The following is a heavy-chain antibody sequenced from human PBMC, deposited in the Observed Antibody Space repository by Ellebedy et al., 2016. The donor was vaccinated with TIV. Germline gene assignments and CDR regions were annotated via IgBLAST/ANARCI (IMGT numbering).Heavy chain of an antibody. CDR1: GFTFGDYA. Sequence: GESLKISCAASGFTFGDYAMHWVRQGPGKGLEWVAVIYFDGSQKYYADSVKGRFAISRDNYQNTVHLQMNNLRAEDTALYYCARLSSPNIMDVWGKGTTVTVSS. CDR2: IYFDGSQK. V-gene: IGHV3-33*08. CDR3: ARLSSPNIMDV. J-gene: IGHJ6*04. D-gene: IGHD3-16*02.